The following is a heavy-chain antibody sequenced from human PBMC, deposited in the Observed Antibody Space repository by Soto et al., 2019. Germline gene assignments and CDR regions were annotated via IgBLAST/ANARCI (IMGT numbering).Heavy chain of an antibody. Sequence: TGGSLRLSCAASGFKFRNYAIHWVRQAPGKGLEWLAVIWFDGSKKYYADSVKGRFTISSGNSKNTVYLDMNSLTADDSGVFYCARAHTMMILDRFDPWGHGTLVTVSS. V-gene: IGHV3-33*01. CDR1: GFKFRNYA. D-gene: IGHD3-22*01. CDR2: IWFDGSKK. CDR3: ARAHTMMILDRFDP. J-gene: IGHJ5*02.